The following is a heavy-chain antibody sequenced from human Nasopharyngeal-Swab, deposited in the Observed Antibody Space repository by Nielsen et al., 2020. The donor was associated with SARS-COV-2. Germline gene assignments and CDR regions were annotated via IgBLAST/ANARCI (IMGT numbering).Heavy chain of an antibody. Sequence: VRQDPGKGLEWVANIKQDGSEKYYVDSVKGRFTISRDNAKNSLYLHMNSLRSEDTAVYYCARDSTFYYCGMDVWGQGTTVTVSS. J-gene: IGHJ6*02. CDR2: IKQDGSEK. V-gene: IGHV3-7*03. CDR3: ARDSTFYYCGMDV.